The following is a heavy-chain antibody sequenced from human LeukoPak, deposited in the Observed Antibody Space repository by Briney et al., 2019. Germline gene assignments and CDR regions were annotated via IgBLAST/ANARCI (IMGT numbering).Heavy chain of an antibody. D-gene: IGHD3-9*01. J-gene: IGHJ4*02. Sequence: PGGSLRLSCAASGFTFSSYAMSWVRQAPGKGLEWVSAISGSGGSTYYADSVKGRFTISRDNSKNTLYLQMNSLRAEDTAVYYCARVLATRYFDWSHPFDYWGQGTLVTVSS. V-gene: IGHV3-23*01. CDR2: ISGSGGST. CDR1: GFTFSSYA. CDR3: ARVLATRYFDWSHPFDY.